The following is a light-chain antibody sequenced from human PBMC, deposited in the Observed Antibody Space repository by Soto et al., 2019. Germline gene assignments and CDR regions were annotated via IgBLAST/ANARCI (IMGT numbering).Light chain of an antibody. V-gene: IGKV3-20*01. CDR3: QQYGSSIT. J-gene: IGKJ5*01. CDR2: GAS. CDR1: QSVSSSY. Sequence: IVLTQSPGTPSLSPGEKATPGVRASQSVSSSYLAWYQQKPGQAPRLLIYGASSRATGIPDRFSGSGSGTDFTLTINRLEPEDFAVYYCQQYGSSITFGQGTRLEIK.